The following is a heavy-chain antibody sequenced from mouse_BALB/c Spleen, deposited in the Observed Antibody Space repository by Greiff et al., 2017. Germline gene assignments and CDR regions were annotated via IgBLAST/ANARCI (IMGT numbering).Heavy chain of an antibody. D-gene: IGHD2-4*01. Sequence: QVQLKESGPELVRPGVSVKISCKGSSYTFTDYAMHWVKQSHAKSLEWIGVISTYYGNTNYNQKFKGKATMTVDKSSSTAYMELARLTSEDSAVYYCARYGDYDYFDYWGQGTTLTVSS. CDR1: SYTFTDYA. CDR2: ISTYYGNT. J-gene: IGHJ2*01. V-gene: IGHV1-67*01. CDR3: ARYGDYDYFDY.